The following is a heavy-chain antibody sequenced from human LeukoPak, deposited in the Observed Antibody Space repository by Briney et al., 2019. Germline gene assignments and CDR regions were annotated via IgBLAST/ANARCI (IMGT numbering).Heavy chain of an antibody. CDR1: GYSFTSYW. J-gene: IGHJ4*02. Sequence: GESLKISCKGSGYSFTSYWIGWVRQMPGKGLEWMGIIYPGDSDTRYSPSFQGQVTISADKSISTAYLQWSSLKASDTAMYYCARQGEVGYCSGGSCFAIDYWGQGTLVTVSS. CDR2: IYPGDSDT. D-gene: IGHD2-15*01. V-gene: IGHV5-51*01. CDR3: ARQGEVGYCSGGSCFAIDY.